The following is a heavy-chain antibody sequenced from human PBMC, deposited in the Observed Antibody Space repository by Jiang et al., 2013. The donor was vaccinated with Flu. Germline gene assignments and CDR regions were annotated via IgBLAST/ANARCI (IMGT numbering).Heavy chain of an antibody. Sequence: KPSQTLSLTCTVSVAPSAVWLLLELDPPXPRKGLEWIGYIYYSGSTYYNPSLKSRVTISVDTSKNQFSLKLSSVTAADTAVYYCARFCSSTSCYVGKSFDPWGQGTLVTVSS. V-gene: IGHV4-31*03. CDR1: VAPSAVWLL. CDR2: IYYSGST. CDR3: ARFCSSTSCYVGKSFDP. J-gene: IGHJ5*02. D-gene: IGHD2-2*01.